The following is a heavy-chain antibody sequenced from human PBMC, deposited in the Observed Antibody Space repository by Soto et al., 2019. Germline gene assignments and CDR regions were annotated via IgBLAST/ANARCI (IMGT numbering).Heavy chain of an antibody. J-gene: IGHJ3*02. CDR1: GYTFTSYG. D-gene: IGHD2-2*01. Sequence: ASVKVSCKASGYTFTSYGISWVRQAPGQGLEWMGWISAYNGNTDYAQKLQGRVTMTTDTSTSTAYMELRSLRSDDTAVYYCARSRVPAAHDAFDIWGQGTMVTVSS. CDR2: ISAYNGNT. CDR3: ARSRVPAAHDAFDI. V-gene: IGHV1-18*01.